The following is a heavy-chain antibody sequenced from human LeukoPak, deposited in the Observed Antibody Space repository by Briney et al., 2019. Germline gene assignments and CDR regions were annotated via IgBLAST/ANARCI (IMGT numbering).Heavy chain of an antibody. D-gene: IGHD4-17*01. CDR1: GFTVSTHY. Sequence: PGGSLRLSCAASGFTVSTHYMSWVRQAPGKRLEWVSVIYSGGSTYYADSVKARFTISRDNSKNTLYLQMNSLRAEDTAVYYCAREAVTRNYFDYWGQGTLVTVSS. CDR3: AREAVTRNYFDY. J-gene: IGHJ4*02. CDR2: IYSGGST. V-gene: IGHV3-66*01.